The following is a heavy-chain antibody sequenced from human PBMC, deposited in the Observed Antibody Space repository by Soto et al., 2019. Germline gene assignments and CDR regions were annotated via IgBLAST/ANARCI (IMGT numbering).Heavy chain of an antibody. D-gene: IGHD3-22*01. J-gene: IGHJ3*01. V-gene: IGHV1-18*01. Sequence: QVQLVQSGAEVKTPGASVKVSCKASGSTFTSSGMSWVRQAPGQGLAWMGWISAHTGSSECAQRFQGRVTMTTDRSTSTAYMELRSLRSDDTAVYYCARAFFYQGSDSRGYSFDAFDFWGPGTLVTVSS. CDR2: ISAHTGSS. CDR3: ARAFFYQGSDSRGYSFDAFDF. CDR1: GSTFTSSG.